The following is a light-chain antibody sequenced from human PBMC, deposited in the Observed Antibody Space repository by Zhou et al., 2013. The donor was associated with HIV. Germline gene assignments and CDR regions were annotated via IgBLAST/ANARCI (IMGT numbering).Light chain of an antibody. CDR1: SSDIGAGYD. J-gene: IGLJ1*01. CDR3: QSYDSSLSGYV. Sequence: QSVLTQPPSVSGTPGQRVTISCTGSSSDIGAGYDVNWYQSVPGKAPKLLIYANIHRPSGVPDRFSASKSGTSASLVITGLQPEDEADYYCQSYDSSLSGYVFGTGTKVTV. CDR2: ANI. V-gene: IGLV1-40*01.